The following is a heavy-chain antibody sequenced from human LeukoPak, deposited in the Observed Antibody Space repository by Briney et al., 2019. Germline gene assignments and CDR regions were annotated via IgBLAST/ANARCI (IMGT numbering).Heavy chain of an antibody. CDR1: GFTFSSYE. J-gene: IGHJ6*02. V-gene: IGHV3-23*01. D-gene: IGHD1-1*01. CDR2: ISGGGDST. CDR3: AKAVQLERRSYYYYGMDV. Sequence: PGGSLRLSCAASGFTFSSYEMNWVRQAPGKGLEWVSGISGGGDSTYYADSVKGRFTISRDNSKNTLYLQMNSLRAEDTAVYHCAKAVQLERRSYYYYGMDVWGQGTTVTVSS.